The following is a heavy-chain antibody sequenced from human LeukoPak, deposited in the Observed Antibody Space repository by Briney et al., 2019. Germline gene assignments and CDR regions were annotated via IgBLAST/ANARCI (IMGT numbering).Heavy chain of an antibody. D-gene: IGHD6-13*01. J-gene: IGHJ2*01. CDR3: ASDGVSAAAGSFDL. Sequence: SETLSLTCTVSGGSISSYYWSWIRQPPGKGLEWIGYIYYSGSTNYNPSLKGRVTISVDTSKNQFSLKLSSVTAADTAVYYCASDGVSAAAGSFDLWGRGTLVTVSS. CDR2: IYYSGST. CDR1: GGSISSYY. V-gene: IGHV4-59*01.